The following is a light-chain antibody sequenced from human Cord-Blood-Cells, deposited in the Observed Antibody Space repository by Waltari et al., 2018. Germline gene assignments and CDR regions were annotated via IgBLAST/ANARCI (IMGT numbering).Light chain of an antibody. CDR3: MQALQTRYS. J-gene: IGKJ2*03. CDR2: LGS. CDR1: QSLLHSNGYNY. V-gene: IGKV2-28*01. Sequence: DIVMTQSPLSLPVTPGEPASICCRSSQSLLHSNGYNYLGWYLQKPGQSPQLLIYLGSNRASGVPDRCSGSGSGTDFTLKISRVEAEDVGVYYCMQALQTRYSFGQGTKLEIK.